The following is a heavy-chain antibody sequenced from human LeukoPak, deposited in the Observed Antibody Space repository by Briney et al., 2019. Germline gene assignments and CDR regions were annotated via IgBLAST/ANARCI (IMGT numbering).Heavy chain of an antibody. V-gene: IGHV3-48*01. D-gene: IGHD6-25*01. CDR2: ISTSSRTI. J-gene: IGHJ4*02. Sequence: GGSLRLSCAASGFTFSSYDMNWVRQAPGKGLEWLAYISTSSRTIYYADSVKGRFTISRDNAKNSLYLQMNTLRAEDTAVYYCARGLGFWGQGTLVTVSS. CDR1: GFTFSSYD. CDR3: ARGLGF.